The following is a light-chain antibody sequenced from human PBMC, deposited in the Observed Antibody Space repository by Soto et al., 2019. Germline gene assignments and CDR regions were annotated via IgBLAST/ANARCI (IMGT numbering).Light chain of an antibody. Sequence: QSVLTQPRSVSVSPGQSVTISCTGTSSDVGTYNHVSWYQQHPGKAPKVMIYDVNKRSSTVPDRFSGSKSGNTASLTISGLQAEDEADYYCSSYAGTYSVVFGGGTKLTVL. J-gene: IGLJ2*01. V-gene: IGLV2-11*01. CDR3: SSYAGTYSVV. CDR1: SSDVGTYNH. CDR2: DVN.